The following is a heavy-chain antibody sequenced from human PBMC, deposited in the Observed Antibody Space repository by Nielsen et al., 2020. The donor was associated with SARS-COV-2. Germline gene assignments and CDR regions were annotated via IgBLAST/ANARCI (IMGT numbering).Heavy chain of an antibody. V-gene: IGHV3-30-3*01. CDR3: AKAGWDCSSTSCYENWFDP. CDR1: GFTFSSYA. J-gene: IGHJ5*02. D-gene: IGHD2-2*01. Sequence: GESLKISCAASGFTFSSYAMHWVRQAPGKGLEWVAVISYDGSNKYYADSVKGRFTISRDNSKNTLYLQMNSLRAEDTALYYCAKAGWDCSSTSCYENWFDPWGQGTLVTVSS. CDR2: ISYDGSNK.